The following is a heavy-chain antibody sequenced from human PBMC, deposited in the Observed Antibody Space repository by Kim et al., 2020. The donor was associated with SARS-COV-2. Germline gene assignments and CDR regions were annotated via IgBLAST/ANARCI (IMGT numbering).Heavy chain of an antibody. CDR2: INTNTGNP. CDR1: GYTFTSYA. J-gene: IGHJ4*02. CDR3: ARARVWYSSSSPPIVYYFDY. V-gene: IGHV7-4-1*02. D-gene: IGHD6-13*01. Sequence: ASVKVSCKASGYTFTSYAMNWVRQAPGQGLEWMGWINTNTGNPTYAQGFTGRFVFSLDTSVSTAYLQISSLKAEDTAVYYCARARVWYSSSSPPIVYYFDYWGQGTLVTVSS.